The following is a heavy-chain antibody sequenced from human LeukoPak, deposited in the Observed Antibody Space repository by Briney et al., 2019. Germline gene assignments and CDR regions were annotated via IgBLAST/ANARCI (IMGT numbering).Heavy chain of an antibody. CDR1: GFTFSSYE. CDR3: ARDLVFCGGDCYSGVGAFDI. V-gene: IGHV3-48*03. Sequence: PGGSLRLSCAASGFTFSSYEMNWVRQAPGKGLEGVSYISSSGSTIYYADSVKGRFTTSRDNAKNSLYLQMNSLRAEDTAVYYCARDLVFCGGDCYSGVGAFDIWGQGTMVTVSS. D-gene: IGHD2-21*02. J-gene: IGHJ3*02. CDR2: ISSSGSTI.